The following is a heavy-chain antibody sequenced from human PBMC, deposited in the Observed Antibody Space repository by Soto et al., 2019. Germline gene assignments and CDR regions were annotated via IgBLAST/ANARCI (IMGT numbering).Heavy chain of an antibody. CDR1: GYTFTSYY. D-gene: IGHD6-13*01. J-gene: IGHJ6*02. Sequence: QVQLVQSGAEVKKPGASVKVSCKASGYTFTSYYMHWVRQAPGQGLEWMGIINPSGGSTSYAQKLQGRVTRTRDTSSSTVYLALGSLRSEDTAVYYCARGGSPHSRSWYSPSYYGIDLWGQGTTVTVSS. V-gene: IGHV1-46*03. CDR2: INPSGGST. CDR3: ARGGSPHSRSWYSPSYYGIDL.